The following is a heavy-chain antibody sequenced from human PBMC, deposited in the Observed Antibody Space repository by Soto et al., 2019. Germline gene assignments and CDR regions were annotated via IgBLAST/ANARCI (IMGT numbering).Heavy chain of an antibody. V-gene: IGHV4-59*08. J-gene: IGHJ4*02. CDR1: GGSISSYY. CDR3: ARRYGACFDY. Sequence: QVQLQESRPGLVKPSETLSLTCTVSGGSISSYYWSWLRQPPGKGLEWIGYIYYSWSTNYNPSRKSRITISVDTSTNQFSRKLSSVTAADAAVYYCARRYGACFDYWGQGTLVTVSS. D-gene: IGHD5-18*01. CDR2: IYYSWST.